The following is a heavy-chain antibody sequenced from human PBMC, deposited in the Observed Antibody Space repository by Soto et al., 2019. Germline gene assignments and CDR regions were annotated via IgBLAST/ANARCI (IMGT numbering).Heavy chain of an antibody. CDR1: GYTFTSYG. J-gene: IGHJ6*03. Sequence: ASVKVSCKASGYTFTSYGISWVRQAPGQGLEWMGWISAYNGNTNYAQKLQGRVTMTTDTSTSTAYMELRSLRSDDTAVYYCAREPERSMDYYYDYMDVWGKGTTVTVSS. D-gene: IGHD3-10*01. CDR3: AREPERSMDYYYDYMDV. CDR2: ISAYNGNT. V-gene: IGHV1-18*01.